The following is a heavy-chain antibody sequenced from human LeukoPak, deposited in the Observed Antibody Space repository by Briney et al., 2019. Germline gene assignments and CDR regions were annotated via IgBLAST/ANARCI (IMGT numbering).Heavy chain of an antibody. CDR1: GGSISTYY. CDR3: ARDPGPYSGSYHSYFDY. V-gene: IGHV4-59*01. D-gene: IGHD1-26*01. J-gene: IGHJ4*02. CDR2: IDYSGST. Sequence: SETLSLTCTVSGGSISTYYWSWVRQSPGKGLEWIGHIDYSGSTNYNPSLESRVAMSVDTSKKQFSLKLSSVTAADTAVYYCARDPGPYSGSYHSYFDYWGQGTLVTVSS.